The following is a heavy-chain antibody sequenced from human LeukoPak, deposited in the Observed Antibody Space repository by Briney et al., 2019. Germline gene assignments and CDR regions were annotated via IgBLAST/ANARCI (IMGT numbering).Heavy chain of an antibody. V-gene: IGHV4-31*03. J-gene: IGHJ4*02. Sequence: SQTLSLTCTVSGGSISSGGYYWSWIRQHPGKGLEWIGNIYYSGSTYYNPSLKSRVTISVDTSKNQFSLKLSSVTAADTAVYYCVGDILTGYYNSRYYFDYWGQGTLVTVSS. D-gene: IGHD3-9*01. CDR2: IYYSGST. CDR1: GGSISSGGYY. CDR3: VGDILTGYYNSRYYFDY.